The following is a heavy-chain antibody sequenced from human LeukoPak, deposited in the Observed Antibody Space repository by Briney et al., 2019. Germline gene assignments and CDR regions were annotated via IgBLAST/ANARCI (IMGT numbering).Heavy chain of an antibody. D-gene: IGHD6-13*01. CDR2: INTNIGNP. Sequence: GASVKVSCKASGYIFTNYGMHWVRQAPGQGLEWMGWINTNIGNPTYAQGFTGRFVFSLDTSVSTAYLQISSLKAEDTAVYYCARDRYSSSWYSDYWGQGTLVTVSS. J-gene: IGHJ4*02. CDR1: GYIFTNYG. CDR3: ARDRYSSSWYSDY. V-gene: IGHV7-4-1*02.